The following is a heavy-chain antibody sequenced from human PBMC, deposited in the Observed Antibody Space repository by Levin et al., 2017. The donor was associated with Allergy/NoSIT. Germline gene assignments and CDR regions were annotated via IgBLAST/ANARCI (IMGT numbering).Heavy chain of an antibody. CDR2: LTHSGST. D-gene: IGHD3-10*01. CDR3: ASVGSGPFNVTTSRCPRGPPRWFGP. CDR1: GGSFSSYY. V-gene: IGHV4-34*01. Sequence: SETLSLTCAVYGGSFSSYYIWIRQSPGKGLEWIGELTHSGSTNYNPSLKSRVTMSVDASKKQFSLNLRSVTAADTAIYYCASVGSGPFNVTTSRCPRGPPRWFGPWGQGTLVAVSS. J-gene: IGHJ5*02.